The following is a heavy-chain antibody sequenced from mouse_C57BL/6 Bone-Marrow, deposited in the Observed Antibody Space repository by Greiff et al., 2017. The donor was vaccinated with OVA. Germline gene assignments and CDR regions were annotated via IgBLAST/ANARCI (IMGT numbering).Heavy chain of an antibody. Sequence: QVQLQQSGAELVRPGASVTLSCKASGYTFTDYEMHWVKQTPVHGLEWIGAIDPETGGTAYNQKFKGKAILTADKSSSTAYMELRSLTSEDSAVYYCTRGDYSNYGFADWGQGTLVTVSA. CDR2: IDPETGGT. CDR3: TRGDYSNYGFAD. J-gene: IGHJ3*01. V-gene: IGHV1-15*01. CDR1: GYTFTDYE. D-gene: IGHD2-5*01.